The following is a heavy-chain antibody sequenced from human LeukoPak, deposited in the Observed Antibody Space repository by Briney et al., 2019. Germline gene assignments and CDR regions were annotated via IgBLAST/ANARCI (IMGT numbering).Heavy chain of an antibody. CDR2: ISGSGGST. D-gene: IGHD2-8*02. CDR3: AKDRLYWENWFDP. CDR1: GFTFSSYA. V-gene: IGHV3-23*01. J-gene: IGHJ5*02. Sequence: GGSLRLSCAASGFTFSSYAMSWVRPAPGKGLEWVSAISGSGGSTYYADSVKGRFTISRDNSKNTLYLQMNSLSAEDTAVYYCAKDRLYWENWFDPWGQGTLVTVSS.